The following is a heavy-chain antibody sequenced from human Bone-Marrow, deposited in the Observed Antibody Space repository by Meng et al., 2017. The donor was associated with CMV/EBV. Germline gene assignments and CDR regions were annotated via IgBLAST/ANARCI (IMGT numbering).Heavy chain of an antibody. CDR1: GYTLTELS. D-gene: IGHD3-3*01. CDR2: FDPEDGET. Sequence: ASVKVSCKVSGYTLTELSMHWVRQAPGKGLEWMGGFDPEDGETIYAQKFQGRVTMTEDTSTDTAYMELSSLRSEDTAVYYCARGARRYYDFWSGPGGMDVWGQGTTVTVSS. V-gene: IGHV1-24*01. J-gene: IGHJ6*02. CDR3: ARGARRYYDFWSGPGGMDV.